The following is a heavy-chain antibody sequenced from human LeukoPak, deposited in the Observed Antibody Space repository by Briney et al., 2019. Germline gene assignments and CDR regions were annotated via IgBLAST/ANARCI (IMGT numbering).Heavy chain of an antibody. J-gene: IGHJ5*02. CDR3: ARQSELILVVPAATGWFDP. CDR1: GGTFSSYA. V-gene: IGHV1-2*02. Sequence: ASVKVSCKASGGTFSSYAISWVRQAPGQGLEWMGWINPNSGGTNYAQKFQGRVTMTRDTSISTAYMELSRLRSDDTAVYYCARQSELILVVPAATGWFDPWGQGTLVTVSS. D-gene: IGHD2-2*01. CDR2: INPNSGGT.